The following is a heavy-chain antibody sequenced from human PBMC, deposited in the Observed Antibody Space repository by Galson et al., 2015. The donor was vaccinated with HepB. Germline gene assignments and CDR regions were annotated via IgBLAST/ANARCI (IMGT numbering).Heavy chain of an antibody. CDR2: ISYDGSNK. D-gene: IGHD6-19*01. CDR1: GFTFSSYG. J-gene: IGHJ4*02. CDR3: AKDKRGWYLWADY. Sequence: SLRLSCAASGFTFSSYGMHWVRQAPGKGLEWVAVISYDGSNKYYADSVKGRFTISRDNSKNTLYLQMNSLRAEDTAVYYCAKDKRGWYLWADYWGQGTLVTVSS. V-gene: IGHV3-30*18.